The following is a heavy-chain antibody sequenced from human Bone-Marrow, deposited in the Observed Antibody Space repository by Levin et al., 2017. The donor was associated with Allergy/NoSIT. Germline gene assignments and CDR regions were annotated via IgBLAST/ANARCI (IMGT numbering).Heavy chain of an antibody. CDR3: ARCGIYSTSSGWFDP. V-gene: IGHV1-2*02. CDR1: GYTFTGYY. D-gene: IGHD6-6*01. CDR2: INPNSGDR. J-gene: IGHJ5*02. Sequence: ASVKVSCKASGYTFTGYYMHWVRQAPGQGLEWMGWINPNSGDRNFAQRFQGRVTMTSDTSISTAYMELNSLRSDDTAVYYCARCGIYSTSSGWFDPWGQGTLVTVSS.